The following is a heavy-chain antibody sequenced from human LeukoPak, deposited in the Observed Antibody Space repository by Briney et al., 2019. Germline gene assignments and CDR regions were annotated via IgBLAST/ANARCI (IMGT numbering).Heavy chain of an antibody. V-gene: IGHV3-74*01. CDR1: GFTLSTYW. Sequence: GGALRLSCAASGFTLSTYWMHWVRQAPGKGLVWVSRINNDGSTPSYADSVKGRFTISRDNAKNTLYLQMSSLRVEDTAMYSCARDRGYSSFDPWGQGTLVTVSS. J-gene: IGHJ5*02. CDR3: ARDRGYSSFDP. CDR2: INNDGSTP.